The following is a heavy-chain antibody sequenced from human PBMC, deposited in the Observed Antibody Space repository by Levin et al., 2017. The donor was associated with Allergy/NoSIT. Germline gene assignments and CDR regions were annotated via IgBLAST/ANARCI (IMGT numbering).Heavy chain of an antibody. CDR2: IWYDGSNT. J-gene: IGHJ4*02. V-gene: IGHV3-33*01. CDR1: GFAFHGNA. CDR3: ARDWVTRRLDY. D-gene: IGHD4-17*01. Sequence: GESLKISCAASGFAFHGNAMHWVRQAPGKGLEWVAVIWYDGSNTYYADSVKGRFTISRDNSRNTLYLEMNSLRAEDTAVYYCARDWVTRRLDYGGQGSLVTVSS.